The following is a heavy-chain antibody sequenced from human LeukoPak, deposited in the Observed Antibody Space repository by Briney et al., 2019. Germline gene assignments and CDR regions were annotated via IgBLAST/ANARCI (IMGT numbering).Heavy chain of an antibody. J-gene: IGHJ3*02. CDR1: GFTFSSYS. Sequence: GGSLRLSCAASGFTFSSYSMNWVRQAPGKGLEWVSSISSSSSYIYYADSVKGRFTISRDNAKNSLYLQMNSLRAEDTAVYYCAREARGYSYGSPNDAFDIWGQGTMVTVSS. CDR3: AREARGYSYGSPNDAFDI. V-gene: IGHV3-21*01. CDR2: ISSSSSYI. D-gene: IGHD5-18*01.